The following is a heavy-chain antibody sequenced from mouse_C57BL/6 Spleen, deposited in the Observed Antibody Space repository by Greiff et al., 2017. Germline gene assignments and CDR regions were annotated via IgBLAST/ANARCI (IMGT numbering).Heavy chain of an antibody. Sequence: EVQLVESGPGLVKPSQSLSLTCSVTGYSITSGYYWNWIRQFPGNKLEWMGYISYDGSNNYNPSLKNRISITRDTSKNQFFLKLNSVTTEDTATYYCAREVLREGYFDYWGQGTTLTVSS. CDR1: GYSITSGYY. CDR3: AREVLREGYFDY. J-gene: IGHJ2*01. V-gene: IGHV3-6*01. CDR2: ISYDGSN.